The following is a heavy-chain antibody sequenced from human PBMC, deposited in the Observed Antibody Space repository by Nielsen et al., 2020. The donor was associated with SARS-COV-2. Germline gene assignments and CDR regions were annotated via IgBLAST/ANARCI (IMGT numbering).Heavy chain of an antibody. D-gene: IGHD6-19*01. CDR3: ARGLSGSSGWYYFDY. V-gene: IGHV4-34*01. Sequence: SETLSLTCAVYGGSFSGYYWCWIRQPPGKGLEWIGEINHSGSTNYNPSLKSRVTISVDTSKNQFSLKLSSVTAADTAVYYCARGLSGSSGWYYFDYWGQGTLVTVSS. J-gene: IGHJ4*02. CDR1: GGSFSGYY. CDR2: INHSGST.